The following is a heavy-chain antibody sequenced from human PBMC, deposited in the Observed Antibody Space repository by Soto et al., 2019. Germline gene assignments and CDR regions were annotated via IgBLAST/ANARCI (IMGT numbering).Heavy chain of an antibody. V-gene: IGHV4-4*07. Sequence: SETLSLTCTVSGGSINAFYWSWVRQPAGKGLEWIGRIFSSGSTSFNPSLESRVAMSVDTSKNHFSLNLSSVTAADMAVYYCAREGSXSAYNFAHGIQLWSFDFWGQGALVTVSS. D-gene: IGHD5-12*01. CDR2: IFSSGST. CDR3: AREGSXSAYNFAHGIQLWSFDF. J-gene: IGHJ4*02. CDR1: GGSINAFY.